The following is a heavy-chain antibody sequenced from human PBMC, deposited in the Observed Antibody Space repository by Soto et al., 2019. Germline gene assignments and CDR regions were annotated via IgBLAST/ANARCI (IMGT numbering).Heavy chain of an antibody. V-gene: IGHV2-5*01. J-gene: IGHJ4*02. CDR2: IYWNDDK. D-gene: IGHD2-2*01. CDR1: GVALSTSGMG. CDR3: AHTGPGFSNSFPY. Sequence: SGPTLVNPTQTLTLTCTFSGVALSTSGMGVGCSRQSPRKALEWLAIIYWNDDKRYRPSLKNRFTITKDTSKHQAVVTMTNMDPVDTAAYYCAHTGPGFSNSFPYWGQGTLVTVSS.